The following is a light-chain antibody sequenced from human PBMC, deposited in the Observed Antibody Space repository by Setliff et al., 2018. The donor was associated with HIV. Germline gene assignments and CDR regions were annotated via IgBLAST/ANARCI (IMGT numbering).Light chain of an antibody. V-gene: IGLV2-14*01. Sequence: QSVLTQPASVSGSPGQSITISCTGTISDVGGYNHVSWYQHHPGKAPKLLIYEVSNRPSWVSNRFSGSKSGNTASLTISGLQPEDEADYFCSSYTSSSTRVFGTGTKVTVL. CDR2: EVS. CDR3: SSYTSSSTRV. J-gene: IGLJ1*01. CDR1: ISDVGGYNH.